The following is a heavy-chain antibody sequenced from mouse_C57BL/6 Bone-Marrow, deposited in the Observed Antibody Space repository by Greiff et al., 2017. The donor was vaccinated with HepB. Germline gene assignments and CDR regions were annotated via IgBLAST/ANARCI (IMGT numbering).Heavy chain of an antibody. D-gene: IGHD1-1*01. J-gene: IGHJ3*01. CDR3: TGLFITTVVAGSY. Sequence: EVQGVESGGGLVQPGGSMKLSCVASGFTFSNYWMNWVRQSPEKGLEWVAQIRLKSDNYATHYAESVKGRFTISRDDSKSSVYLQMNNLRAEDTGIYYCTGLFITTVVAGSYWGQGTLVTVSA. V-gene: IGHV6-3*01. CDR1: GFTFSNYW. CDR2: IRLKSDNYAT.